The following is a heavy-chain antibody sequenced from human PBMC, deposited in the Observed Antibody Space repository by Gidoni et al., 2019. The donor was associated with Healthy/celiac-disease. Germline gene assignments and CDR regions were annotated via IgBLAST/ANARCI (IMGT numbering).Heavy chain of an antibody. CDR1: GFTFSSYS. CDR2: ISSSSSYI. Sequence: EVQLVESGGGLVKPGGSLRLSCAASGFTFSSYSMNWVRQAPGKGLEWVSSISSSSSYIYYADSVKGRFTISRDNAKNSLYLQMNSLRAEDTAVYYCARGDYYGSGSYYNPDGFDPWGQGTLVTVSS. D-gene: IGHD3-10*01. CDR3: ARGDYYGSGSYYNPDGFDP. J-gene: IGHJ5*02. V-gene: IGHV3-21*01.